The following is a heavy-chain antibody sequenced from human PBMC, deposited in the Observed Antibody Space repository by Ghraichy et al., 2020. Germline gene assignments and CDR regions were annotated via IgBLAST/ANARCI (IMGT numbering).Heavy chain of an antibody. J-gene: IGHJ6*02. D-gene: IGHD2-21*02. CDR1: GFTFSTYA. Sequence: GGSLRLSCAASGFTFSTYAMSWVRQAPGKGLEWVSAVSGGSENTYYADSVKGRFTISRDNSRNTLYLQINGLRAEDMAEYYCATCSGGACYSLGGFNVWGRGTTVTVSS. CDR2: VSGGSENT. V-gene: IGHV3-23*01. CDR3: ATCSGGACYSLGGFNV.